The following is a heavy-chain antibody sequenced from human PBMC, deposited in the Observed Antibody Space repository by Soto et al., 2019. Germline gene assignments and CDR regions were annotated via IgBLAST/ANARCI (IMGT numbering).Heavy chain of an antibody. D-gene: IGHD3-3*01. J-gene: IGHJ6*02. V-gene: IGHV1-18*01. CDR2: ISAYNGNT. CDR3: ARGYYDFWSGYFEGQGYYGMDV. Sequence: QVQLVQSGAEVKKPGASVKVSCKASGYTFTSYGISWVRQAPGQGLEWMGWISAYNGNTNYAQKLQGRVTMPTDTSTSTAYMELRSLRSDDTAVYYCARGYYDFWSGYFEGQGYYGMDVWGQGTTVTVSS. CDR1: GYTFTSYG.